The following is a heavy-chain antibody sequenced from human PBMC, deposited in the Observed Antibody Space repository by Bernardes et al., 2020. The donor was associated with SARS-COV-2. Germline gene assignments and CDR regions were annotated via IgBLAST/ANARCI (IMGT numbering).Heavy chain of an antibody. J-gene: IGHJ4*02. V-gene: IGHV4-31*02. CDR2: IYYTGGNT. CDR3: ARVGTERYYDTIGYPYYFDF. D-gene: IGHD3-22*01. CDR1: GGSISSAGYY. Sequence: SETLSLTRSVSGGSISSAGYYWSWIRQHPEKGLEWIGYIYYTGGNTYYNPSLESRVALSVDPYKNQFSLRLTSVTAADTAVYYCARVGTERYYDTIGYPYYFDFWGLGTLVTVSS.